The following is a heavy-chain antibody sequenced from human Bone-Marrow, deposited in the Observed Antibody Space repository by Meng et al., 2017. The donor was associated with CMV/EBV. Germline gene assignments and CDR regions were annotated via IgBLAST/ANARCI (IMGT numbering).Heavy chain of an antibody. CDR3: ARGSPPPDGEFATRAYGY. V-gene: IGHV1-69*05. CDR1: GGTISRDA. D-gene: IGHD3-10*01. CDR2: ITPILGAA. J-gene: IGHJ4*02. Sequence: SVKVSCKGSGGTISRDAVSWVRQAPGQGLEWMGGITPILGAANYAQKFQGRVTLTTDGSTNTAYMELSSLRPEDTAIYYCARGSPPPDGEFATRAYGYWGQGTLVTVSS.